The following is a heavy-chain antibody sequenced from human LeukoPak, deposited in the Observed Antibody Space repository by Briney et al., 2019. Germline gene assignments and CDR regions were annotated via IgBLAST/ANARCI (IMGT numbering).Heavy chain of an antibody. CDR1: GYTFTSYG. J-gene: IGHJ5*02. Sequence: ASVKVSCKASGYTFTSYGISWVRQAPGQGLEWIGWISAYNGNTNYAQKLQGRVTMTTDTSTSTAYMELRSLRSDDTAVYYCARDLRTIAVAGYNWFDPWGQGTLVTVSS. CDR2: ISAYNGNT. CDR3: ARDLRTIAVAGYNWFDP. D-gene: IGHD6-19*01. V-gene: IGHV1-18*04.